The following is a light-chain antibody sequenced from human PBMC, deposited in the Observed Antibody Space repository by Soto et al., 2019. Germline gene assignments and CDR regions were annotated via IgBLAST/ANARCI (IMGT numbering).Light chain of an antibody. CDR3: QQYRT. CDR2: DAS. CDR1: QSISSW. V-gene: IGKV1-5*01. J-gene: IGKJ1*01. Sequence: DIQTTQSPSTLSASVGDRVTITCRASQSISSWLAWYQQKPGKAPKLLIYDASSLESGVPSRFSGSGSGTEFTLTISSLQPDDFATYYCQQYRTFGQGTKVEIK.